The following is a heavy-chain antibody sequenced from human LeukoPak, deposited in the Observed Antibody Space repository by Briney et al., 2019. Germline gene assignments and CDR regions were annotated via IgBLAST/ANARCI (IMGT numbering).Heavy chain of an antibody. CDR2: LNYSGTT. CDR1: GGSISGSTSY. V-gene: IGHV4-39*07. Sequence: SETLSLTCTVAGGSISGSTSYWGWIRQSPGKGLEWIGLLNYSGTTYYNPSFKSRVSISIDRSRTQFSLKLSSVTAADTAFYYCSRYDSDTGDFDPWGQGTLVTISS. CDR3: SRYDSDTGDFDP. J-gene: IGHJ5*02. D-gene: IGHD3-10*01.